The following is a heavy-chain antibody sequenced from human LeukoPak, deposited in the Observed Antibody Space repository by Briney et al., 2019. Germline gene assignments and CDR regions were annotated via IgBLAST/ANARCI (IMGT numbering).Heavy chain of an antibody. J-gene: IGHJ4*02. D-gene: IGHD3-3*01. Sequence: GGPLRLSCAASGFTFSDYYMSWIRQAPGKGLEWVSYISSSGSTIYYADSVKGRFTISRDNAKNSVYLEMNSLRADDTAVYYCARSARLMKGVVEVTALDDWGQGTLVTVSS. CDR3: ARSARLMKGVVEVTALDD. V-gene: IGHV3-11*04. CDR1: GFTFSDYY. CDR2: ISSSGSTI.